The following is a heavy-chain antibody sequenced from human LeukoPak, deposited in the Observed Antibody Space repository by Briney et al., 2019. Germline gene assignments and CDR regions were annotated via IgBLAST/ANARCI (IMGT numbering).Heavy chain of an antibody. J-gene: IGHJ5*02. Sequence: SETLSLTCAVYGGSFSHHYWTWIRQPPGKGLEWIGEINHSGTTNYNPSLKSRVTISVDTSKKQFSLKLRSVTAADTAMYHCARDHYYDSSGYSNWFDPWGQGTLVTVSS. V-gene: IGHV4-34*01. CDR3: ARDHYYDSSGYSNWFDP. D-gene: IGHD3-22*01. CDR1: GGSFSHHY. CDR2: INHSGTT.